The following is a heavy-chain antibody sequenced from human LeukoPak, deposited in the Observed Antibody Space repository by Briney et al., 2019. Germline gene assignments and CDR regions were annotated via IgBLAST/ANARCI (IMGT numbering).Heavy chain of an antibody. CDR3: AKAGGLLWVGEL. Sequence: ASVKVSCKASGYTFTSYGISWVRQAPGQGLEWMGWISTDNGDTNYAQKFQGRVTITTDESTSTAYMELSSLRSEDTAVYYCAKAGGLLWVGELWGQGTLVTVSS. V-gene: IGHV1-18*01. CDR2: ISTDNGDT. CDR1: GYTFTSYG. J-gene: IGHJ4*02. D-gene: IGHD3-10*01.